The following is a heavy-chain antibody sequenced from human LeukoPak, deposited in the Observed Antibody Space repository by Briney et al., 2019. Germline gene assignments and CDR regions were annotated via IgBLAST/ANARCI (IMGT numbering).Heavy chain of an antibody. CDR3: ARSGYSSGWSSYYYGMDV. CDR1: GGTFSSYA. V-gene: IGHV1-69*13. J-gene: IGHJ6*02. CDR2: IIPIFGTA. D-gene: IGHD6-19*01. Sequence: ASVKVSCKASGGTFSSYAISWVRKAPAQGLEWMGGIIPIFGTANYAQKFQGRVTITADESTSTAYMELSSLRSEDTAVYYCARSGYSSGWSSYYYGMDVWGQGTTVTVSS.